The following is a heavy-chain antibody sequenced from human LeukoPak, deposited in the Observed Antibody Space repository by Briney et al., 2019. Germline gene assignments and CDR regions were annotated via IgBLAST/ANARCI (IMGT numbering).Heavy chain of an antibody. V-gene: IGHV3-30*04. Sequence: PGGSLRLSCATSGFTFSSYAIHWVRQAPGKGLEWVAVISYDGSNKYYADSVKGRFTISRDNSKNTLYLQMNSLRAEDTAVYYCARDANCCDSSGYLYYFDYWGQGTLVTVSS. CDR3: ARDANCCDSSGYLYYFDY. CDR1: GFTFSSYA. D-gene: IGHD3-22*01. CDR2: ISYDGSNK. J-gene: IGHJ4*02.